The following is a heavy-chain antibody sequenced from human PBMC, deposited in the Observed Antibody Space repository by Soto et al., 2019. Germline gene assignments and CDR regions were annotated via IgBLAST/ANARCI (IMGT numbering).Heavy chain of an antibody. Sequence: GGSLSLSCAASGFTFSNYFMHWVRQVPGEGLVWVSRMSGDGKTISYADSVKGRFAISGDNAKNPLYLQMNSLRVEDTAVYYCAGTYVPGRAGFDPWGQGTLVTVSS. D-gene: IGHD1-1*01. V-gene: IGHV3-74*01. CDR3: AGTYVPGRAGFDP. CDR2: MSGDGKTI. CDR1: GFTFSNYF. J-gene: IGHJ5*02.